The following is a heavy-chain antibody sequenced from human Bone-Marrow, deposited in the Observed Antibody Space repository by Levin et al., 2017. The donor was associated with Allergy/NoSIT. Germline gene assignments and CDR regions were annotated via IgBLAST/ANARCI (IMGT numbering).Heavy chain of an antibody. J-gene: IGHJ2*01. CDR1: EFTFSNYA. D-gene: IGHD4-17*01. CDR3: AKEINPDYGDYLGFDL. V-gene: IGHV3-23*01. CDR2: ISGSGGLT. Sequence: GGSLRLSCAASEFTFSNYAMSWVRQAPGRGLEWVSGISGSGGLTYYAESVKGRFTISRDNSKKTLYLQMSSLRAQDTAVYFCAKEINPDYGDYLGFDLWGRGTLVTVSS.